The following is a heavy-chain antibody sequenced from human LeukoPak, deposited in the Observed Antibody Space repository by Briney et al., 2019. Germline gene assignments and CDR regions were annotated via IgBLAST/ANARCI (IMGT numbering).Heavy chain of an antibody. V-gene: IGHV1-2*02. D-gene: IGHD4-17*01. CDR1: GYTFTVYY. CDR2: INPNTGGT. CDR3: ARGPTVTTDY. J-gene: IGHJ4*02. Sequence: GASVKVSCTASGYTFTVYYMHWVRQAPGQGLEWMGWINPNTGGTTYAQNFQGRVTMTRDTSISTAYMELSRLKSDDTAVYYCARGPTVTTDYWGQGTLVTVSS.